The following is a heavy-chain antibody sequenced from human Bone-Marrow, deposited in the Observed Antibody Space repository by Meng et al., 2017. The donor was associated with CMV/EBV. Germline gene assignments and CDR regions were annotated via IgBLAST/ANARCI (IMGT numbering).Heavy chain of an antibody. CDR2: TNPKSGST. CDR1: GYTFTDYY. Sequence: ASVKVSCKTSGYTFTDYYIHWVRQAPGQGLEWMGWTNPKSGSTDFALRFQGRLTMTRETSTSTAYMELNRLTSDDTAVYYCARDRKVVVALTPTLRRYGMDVWGQGTTVTVSS. D-gene: IGHD2-15*01. V-gene: IGHV1-2*02. J-gene: IGHJ6*02. CDR3: ARDRKVVVALTPTLRRYGMDV.